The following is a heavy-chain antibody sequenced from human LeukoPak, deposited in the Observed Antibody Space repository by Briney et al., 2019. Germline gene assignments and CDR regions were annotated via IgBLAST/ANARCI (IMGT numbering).Heavy chain of an antibody. J-gene: IGHJ4*02. CDR2: INCNGGST. V-gene: IGHV3-20*04. CDR1: GFTFDDYG. Sequence: GGSLRLSCAASGFTFDDYGMSWVRQAPGKGLEWVSGINCNGGSTGYADSVKGRFTISRDNAKNSLYLQMNSLIAGDTGFYYCAAYYYGSGSCGQFDYWGQGTLVTVSS. D-gene: IGHD3-10*01. CDR3: AAYYYGSGSCGQFDY.